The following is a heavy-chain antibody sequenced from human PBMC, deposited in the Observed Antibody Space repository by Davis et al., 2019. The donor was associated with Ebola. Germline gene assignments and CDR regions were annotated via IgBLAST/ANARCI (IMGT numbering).Heavy chain of an antibody. CDR3: ARHTDKGFDP. Sequence: MPSETLSLTCTVSGGSISSYYWSWILQPPGKGLEWIGYIYYSGSINYNPSLKSRVTISVDTSKNQFSLKLSSVTAADTAVYYCARHTDKGFDPWGQGTLVTVSS. V-gene: IGHV4-59*01. J-gene: IGHJ5*02. CDR1: GGSISSYY. D-gene: IGHD4-17*01. CDR2: IYYSGSI.